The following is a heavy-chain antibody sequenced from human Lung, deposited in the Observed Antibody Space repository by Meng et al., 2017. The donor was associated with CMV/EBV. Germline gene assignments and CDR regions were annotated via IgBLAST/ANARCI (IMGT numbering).Heavy chain of an antibody. J-gene: IGHJ4*02. Sequence: ESXKISXAASGFTFRTSWMSWVRQAPGRGIGWVANIKHDGSEEYYVDSLTGRFTISRDNAKNSLYLQMNSLRDEATALYYCAKDSEFGHLDFWGQGTRVTVSS. CDR1: GFTFRTSW. CDR3: AKDSEFGHLDF. V-gene: IGHV3-7*01. D-gene: IGHD3-10*01. CDR2: IKHDGSEE.